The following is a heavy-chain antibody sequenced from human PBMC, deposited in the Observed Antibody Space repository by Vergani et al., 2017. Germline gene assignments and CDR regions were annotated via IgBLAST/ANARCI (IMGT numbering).Heavy chain of an antibody. CDR2: ISYDGSNK. Sequence: QVQLVESGGGVVQPGRSLRLSCAASGFTFCSYAMHWVRQAPGKGLEWVAVISYDGSNKYYADSVKGRFTISRDNSKKPLYLQMNSLRAEDTAVYYCASLVNVGTAMVSREYYYYMDVWGKGTTVTVSS. J-gene: IGHJ6*03. CDR1: GFTFCSYA. V-gene: IGHV3-30*01. D-gene: IGHD5-18*01. CDR3: ASLVNVGTAMVSREYYYYMDV.